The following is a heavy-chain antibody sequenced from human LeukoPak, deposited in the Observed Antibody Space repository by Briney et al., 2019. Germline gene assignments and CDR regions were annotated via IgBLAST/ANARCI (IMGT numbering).Heavy chain of an antibody. V-gene: IGHV5-51*01. J-gene: IGHJ4*02. D-gene: IGHD3-9*01. CDR3: ARQSSLRYFDW. CDR2: IYPGDSDT. CDR1: GYSFTSYW. Sequence: GESLKISCKGSGYSFTSYWIGWGRQMPGKGLEWMGIIYPGDSDTRYSPSFQGQVTTSADKSISTAYLQWSSLKASDTAMYYCARQSSLRYFDWWGQGTLVTVSS.